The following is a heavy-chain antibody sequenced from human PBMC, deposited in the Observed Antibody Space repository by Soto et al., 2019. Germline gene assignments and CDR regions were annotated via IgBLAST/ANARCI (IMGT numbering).Heavy chain of an antibody. CDR2: VWYDGSNK. CDR1: GFIFRSYG. CDR3: ARVGYCTSTSSNCPFES. J-gene: IGHJ4*02. V-gene: IGHV3-33*01. D-gene: IGHD2-2*01. Sequence: PGGSLRLSCETSGFIFRSYGMHWVRQAPGKGLEWVAVVWYDGSNKDYGESVKGRFTVSRDDSKNTLYLQMNNLRADDTAVYYCARVGYCTSTSSNCPFESWVQGTLVTVSS.